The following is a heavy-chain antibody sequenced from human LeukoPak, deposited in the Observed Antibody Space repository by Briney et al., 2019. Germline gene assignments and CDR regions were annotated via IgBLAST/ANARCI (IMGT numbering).Heavy chain of an antibody. CDR1: GGSISSYY. V-gene: IGHV4-59*01. CDR3: AREGYNPKFYGMDV. J-gene: IGHJ6*02. Sequence: RPSETLSLTCTVSGGSISSYYWTWIRQPPGAGLEWIGYIYYSGSTNYTPSLKSRVTISVDTSKNQFSLKLSSVTAADTAVYYCAREGYNPKFYGMDVWGQGTTVTVSS. D-gene: IGHD1-14*01. CDR2: IYYSGST.